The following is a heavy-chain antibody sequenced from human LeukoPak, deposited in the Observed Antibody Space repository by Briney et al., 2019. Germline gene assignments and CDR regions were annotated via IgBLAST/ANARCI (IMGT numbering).Heavy chain of an antibody. J-gene: IGHJ4*02. V-gene: IGHV4-4*07. D-gene: IGHD1-1*01. CDR3: TRGGMEISLDY. CDR2: IYYSGST. CDR1: GGSISSYY. Sequence: SETLSLTCTVSGGSISSYYWSWIRQPAGKGLEWIGSIYYSGSTYYNPSLKSRVTISVDTSKNQLSLKLSSVTAADTAVYYCTRGGMEISLDYWGQGTLVTVSS.